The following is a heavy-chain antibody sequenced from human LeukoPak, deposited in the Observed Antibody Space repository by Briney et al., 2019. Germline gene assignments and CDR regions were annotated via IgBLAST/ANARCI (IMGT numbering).Heavy chain of an antibody. Sequence: GGSLRLSCAASGFTFSSYSMNWVRQAPGKGLEWVSSISSSSSYISYADSVKGRFTISRDNAKNSLYLQMNSLRAEDTAVYYCARDSYCSGGSCYPIDYWGQGTLVTVSS. D-gene: IGHD2-15*01. J-gene: IGHJ4*02. V-gene: IGHV3-21*01. CDR2: ISSSSSYI. CDR1: GFTFSSYS. CDR3: ARDSYCSGGSCYPIDY.